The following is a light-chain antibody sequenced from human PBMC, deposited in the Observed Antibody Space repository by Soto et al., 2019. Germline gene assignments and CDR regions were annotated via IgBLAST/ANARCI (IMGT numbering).Light chain of an antibody. CDR2: DNN. Sequence: QPVLTQPPSVSGAPGQRVTISCTGSSSNIGAGYDVHWYQQFPGTAPKLLLYDNNYRPSGVPDRFSGSKSGTSASLAITGLQAEDEADYYCQSYDSSLSEVFGGGTKVTVL. CDR3: QSYDSSLSEV. J-gene: IGLJ2*01. CDR1: SSNIGAGYD. V-gene: IGLV1-40*01.